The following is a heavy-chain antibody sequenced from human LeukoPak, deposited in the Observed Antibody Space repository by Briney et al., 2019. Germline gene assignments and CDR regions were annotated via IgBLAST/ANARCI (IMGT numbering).Heavy chain of an antibody. Sequence: GGSLRLSCAVSGFTFSSYVMSWARQAPGKGLEWVASINHNGNVNYYVDSVKGRFTISRDNAKNSLYLQMSNLRAEDTAVYFCARGGGLDVWGQGATVTVSS. J-gene: IGHJ6*02. CDR2: INHNGNVN. CDR1: GFTFSSYV. CDR3: ARGGGLDV. V-gene: IGHV3-7*03. D-gene: IGHD3-16*01.